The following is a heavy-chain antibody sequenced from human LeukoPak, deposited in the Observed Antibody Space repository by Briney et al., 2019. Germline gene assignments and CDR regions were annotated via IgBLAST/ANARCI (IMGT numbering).Heavy chain of an antibody. Sequence: ASVKVSCKASGYTFTGYYMHWVRQAPGQGLEWMGWINPNSGGTNYAQKFQGRVTMTRDTSISTAYMERSRLRSDDTAVYYCARDGGLPGSYYYYGMDVWGQGTTVTVSS. V-gene: IGHV1-2*02. D-gene: IGHD3-16*01. CDR1: GYTFTGYY. CDR2: INPNSGGT. CDR3: ARDGGLPGSYYYYGMDV. J-gene: IGHJ6*02.